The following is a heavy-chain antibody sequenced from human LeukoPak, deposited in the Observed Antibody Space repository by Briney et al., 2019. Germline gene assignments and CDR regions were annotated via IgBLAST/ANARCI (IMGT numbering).Heavy chain of an antibody. V-gene: IGHV1-46*01. CDR3: ARGTLRYFDF. J-gene: IGHJ4*02. CDR2: INPSGGRT. D-gene: IGHD3-9*01. Sequence: ASVKVSCKASGYTLTSYYMHWVRQAPGKGPEWMGVINPSGGRTTSYAQKIQGRATMTRDTSMSTVNMELSSLRSEDTAVYYCARGTLRYFDFWGQGTLVTVSS. CDR1: GYTLTSYY.